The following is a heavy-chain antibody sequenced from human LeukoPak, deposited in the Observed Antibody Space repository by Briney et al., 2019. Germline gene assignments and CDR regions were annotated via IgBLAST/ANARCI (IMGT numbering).Heavy chain of an antibody. J-gene: IGHJ4*02. D-gene: IGHD3-10*01. CDR2: IYHSGTT. CDR3: ARDPSGNGVNFDY. V-gene: IGHV4-39*07. CDR1: GGSISSSSYY. Sequence: SETLSLTCTVSGGSISSSSYYWGWIRQPPGKGLEWVGEIYHSGTTNYRPSLKSRVTISLDKSKNQFSLRLTSVTAADTAVYYCARDPSGNGVNFDYWGQGTLVTVSS.